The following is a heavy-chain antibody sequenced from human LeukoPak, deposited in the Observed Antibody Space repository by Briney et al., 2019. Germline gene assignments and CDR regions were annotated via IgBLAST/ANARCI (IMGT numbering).Heavy chain of an antibody. Sequence: SETLSLTCTVSGGSISSYYWSWIRQPPGKGLEWIGYIYYSGSTNYNPSLKSRVTISVDTSKNQFSLKLSSVTAADTAVYYCARTHYDILTGLNWFDPWGQGILVTVSS. CDR2: IYYSGST. J-gene: IGHJ5*02. V-gene: IGHV4-59*08. CDR1: GGSISSYY. CDR3: ARTHYDILTGLNWFDP. D-gene: IGHD3-9*01.